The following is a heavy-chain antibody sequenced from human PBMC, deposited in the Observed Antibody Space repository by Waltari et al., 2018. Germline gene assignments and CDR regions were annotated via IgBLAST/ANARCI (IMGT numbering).Heavy chain of an antibody. CDR1: GGSFSGYY. D-gene: IGHD3-22*01. J-gene: IGHJ4*02. Sequence: QVQLQQWGAGLLKPSETLSLTCAVYGGSFSGYYWSWLRQPPGKGLEWIGEINHSGSTNYNPSLKSRVTISVDTSKNQFSLKLSSVTAADTAVYYCARSGSNTMIVVVPIDYWGQGTLVTVSS. V-gene: IGHV4-34*01. CDR3: ARSGSNTMIVVVPIDY. CDR2: INHSGST.